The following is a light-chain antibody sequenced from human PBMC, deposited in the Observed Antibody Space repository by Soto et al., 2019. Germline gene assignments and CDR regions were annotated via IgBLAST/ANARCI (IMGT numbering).Light chain of an antibody. CDR3: QQYKSYLT. J-gene: IGKJ1*01. CDR2: KAS. CDR1: QSISSW. Sequence: DIQMTQSPSTLSASVGDRVTITCRASQSISSWLAWYQQKPGKATKLLIYKASSLESGVPSSFSGSGSGTEFTLTISSLQPDDFATYYCQQYKSYLTFGEGTKVEIK. V-gene: IGKV1-5*03.